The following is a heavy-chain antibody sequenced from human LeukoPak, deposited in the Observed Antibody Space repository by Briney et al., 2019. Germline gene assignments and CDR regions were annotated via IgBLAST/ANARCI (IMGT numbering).Heavy chain of an antibody. Sequence: ASVKVSCKASGYTFTSYGISWVRQAPGQGLEWMGWINPNSGGTNYAQKFQGWVTMTRDTSISTAYMELSRLRSDDTAVYYCARDPAGSGSGAPANHWFDPWGQGTLVTVSS. J-gene: IGHJ5*02. CDR2: INPNSGGT. V-gene: IGHV1-2*04. D-gene: IGHD3-10*01. CDR3: ARDPAGSGSGAPANHWFDP. CDR1: GYTFTSYG.